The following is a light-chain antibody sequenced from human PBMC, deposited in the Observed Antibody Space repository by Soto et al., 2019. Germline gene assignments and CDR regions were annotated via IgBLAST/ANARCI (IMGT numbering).Light chain of an antibody. CDR1: SSNVGSNT. CDR2: NNY. CDR3: ATWDDRLNGVV. Sequence: QSVLTRPPSASGNPGQRVTISCSGSSSNVGSNTVSWYHLLPGTAPTLLIYNNYQRPSGVPDRFSGSKSVTSASLAISGLQSEDEAEYYCATWDDRLNGVVFGGGTKVAVL. J-gene: IGLJ2*01. V-gene: IGLV1-44*01.